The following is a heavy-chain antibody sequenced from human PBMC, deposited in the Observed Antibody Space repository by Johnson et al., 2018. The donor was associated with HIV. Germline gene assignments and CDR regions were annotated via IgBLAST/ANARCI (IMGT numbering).Heavy chain of an antibody. J-gene: IGHJ3*02. V-gene: IGHV3-30*04. Sequence: QMLLVESGGGVVQPGRSLRLACAASALTFSNYAMHWVRQAPGTGLEWVAVISYDGSNKYYADSVKGRFTISSDNSKNTLYLQMNSLRAEDMAVYYCARVRRREQKLDAFDIWGQGTMVTVSS. D-gene: IGHD1-26*01. CDR2: ISYDGSNK. CDR3: ARVRRREQKLDAFDI. CDR1: ALTFSNYA.